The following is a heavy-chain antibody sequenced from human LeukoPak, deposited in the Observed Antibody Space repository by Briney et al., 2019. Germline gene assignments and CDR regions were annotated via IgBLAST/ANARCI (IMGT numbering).Heavy chain of an antibody. CDR3: ASDLGATKREAFDI. CDR1: GYTFTGYY. J-gene: IGHJ3*02. D-gene: IGHD1-26*01. V-gene: IGHV1-2*02. CDR2: INPNSGGT. Sequence: EASVKVSCKASGYTFTGYYMHWVRQAPGQGLEWMGWINPNSGGTNYAQKFQGRVTMTRDTSISTAYVELSRLRSDDTAVYYCASDLGATKREAFDIWGQGTMVTVSS.